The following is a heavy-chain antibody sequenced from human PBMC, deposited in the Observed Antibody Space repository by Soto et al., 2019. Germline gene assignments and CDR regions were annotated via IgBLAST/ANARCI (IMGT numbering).Heavy chain of an antibody. V-gene: IGHV1-2*02. CDR3: AVAYSSDGGGSGFDP. D-gene: IGHD6-25*01. Sequence: ASVKVSCKASGYTFTGYYMHWVRQAPGQGLEWMGWINPNSGGTNYAQKFQGRVTMTRDTSISTAYMELSRLRSDDTAVYYCAVAYSSDGGGSGFDPCGQRTLVTVSS. CDR2: INPNSGGT. CDR1: GYTFTGYY. J-gene: IGHJ5*02.